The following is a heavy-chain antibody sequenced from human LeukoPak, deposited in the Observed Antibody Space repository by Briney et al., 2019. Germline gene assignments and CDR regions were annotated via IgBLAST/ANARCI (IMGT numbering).Heavy chain of an antibody. D-gene: IGHD3-10*01. V-gene: IGHV1-2*02. CDR3: ARDTRGASAFDI. J-gene: IGHJ3*02. CDR2: INPNSGGT. Sequence: ASVNVSCKASGYTFTGYYMHWVRQAPGQGLELMGLINPNSGGTNYAQKFQGRVTMSRDTSIRAAYMELSRLRCDDTGVYYCARDTRGASAFDIWGQGTMVSVS. CDR1: GYTFTGYY.